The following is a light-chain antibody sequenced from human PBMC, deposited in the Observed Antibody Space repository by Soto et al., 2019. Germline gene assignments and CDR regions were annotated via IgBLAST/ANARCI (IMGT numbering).Light chain of an antibody. CDR1: RSVSSTS. CDR2: GAS. CDR3: QQYGSSPYT. J-gene: IGKJ2*01. V-gene: IGKV3-20*01. Sequence: EIVLTQSPGTLSLSPGERATLSCRASRSVSSTSVAWHQQKPGQGPRLLIFGASSRATGNPDRFSGSGSGTDITLTISRLEPEDFAVYYCQQYGSSPYTFGHGTNLEIK.